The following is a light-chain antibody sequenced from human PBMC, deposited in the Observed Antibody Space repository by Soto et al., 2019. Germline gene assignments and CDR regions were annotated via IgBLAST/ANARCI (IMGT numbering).Light chain of an antibody. CDR2: DAS. CDR3: QQRDSWIT. J-gene: IGKJ5*01. Sequence: IVLTQSPATLSLWPGETAILSCRASQSVSNYLSWYQQKPGLAPRLLIYDASNRAPGIPARFSGSGSGTDFTLTISSLEPQDFALYYCQQRDSWITFGQGTRLEIE. V-gene: IGKV3-11*01. CDR1: QSVSNY.